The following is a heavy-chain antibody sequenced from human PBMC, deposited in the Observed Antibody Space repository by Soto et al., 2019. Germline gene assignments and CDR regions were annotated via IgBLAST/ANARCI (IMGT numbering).Heavy chain of an antibody. CDR3: AKFGSRKGYFYGVDV. Sequence: SETLSLTCTVSGGSINNYYWSWIRQPPGKGLEWVGYSYYSGSTNYNPSLKSRVTISVDTSRNQFSLKLSSVTAADSAVYYCAKFGSRKGYFYGVDVWGPGTTVTVPS. V-gene: IGHV4-59*03. D-gene: IGHD2-15*01. CDR2: SYYSGST. CDR1: GGSINNYY. J-gene: IGHJ6*02.